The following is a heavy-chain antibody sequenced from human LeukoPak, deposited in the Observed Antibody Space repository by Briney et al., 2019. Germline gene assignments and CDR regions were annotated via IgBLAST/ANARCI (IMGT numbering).Heavy chain of an antibody. D-gene: IGHD5/OR15-5a*01. CDR3: AKVMSTTRSFWYGMDA. J-gene: IGHJ6*02. CDR2: ISGSDGRT. Sequence: SGGSLRLSCAASGFTFSSYAMSWVRQAPGKGLEWVSAISGSDGRTYYADSVKGRFTISRDNFKNMVYLQMNNLRGEDTAVYYCAKVMSTTRSFWYGMDAWGQGTSVTVSS. V-gene: IGHV3-23*01. CDR1: GFTFSSYA.